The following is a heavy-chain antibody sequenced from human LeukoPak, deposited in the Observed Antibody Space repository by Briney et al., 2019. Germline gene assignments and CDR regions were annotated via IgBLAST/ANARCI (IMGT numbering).Heavy chain of an antibody. D-gene: IGHD6-19*01. CDR1: GYTFTSYY. J-gene: IGHJ6*02. CDR2: INPSGGST. CDR3: ARGAAVAGTKYGVDV. V-gene: IGHV1-46*01. Sequence: ASVKVSCTASGYTFTSYYMHWVRQAPGQGLEWMGIINPSGGSTSYAQKFQGRVTMTRDTSTSTVYMELSSLRSEDTAVYYCARGAAVAGTKYGVDVWGQGTTVTVSS.